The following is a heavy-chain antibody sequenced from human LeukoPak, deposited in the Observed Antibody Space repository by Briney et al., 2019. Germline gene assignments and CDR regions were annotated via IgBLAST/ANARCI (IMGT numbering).Heavy chain of an antibody. Sequence: SETLSLTCTVPGGSISSYYWSWIRQPAGKGLEWIARIYTSGSTNYNPSLKSRVTMSVDTSKNQFSLKLSSVTAADTAVYYCAGVAGSGSYMYYFDYWGQGTLVTVSS. D-gene: IGHD1-26*01. CDR2: IYTSGST. J-gene: IGHJ4*02. CDR1: GGSISSYY. CDR3: AGVAGSGSYMYYFDY. V-gene: IGHV4-4*07.